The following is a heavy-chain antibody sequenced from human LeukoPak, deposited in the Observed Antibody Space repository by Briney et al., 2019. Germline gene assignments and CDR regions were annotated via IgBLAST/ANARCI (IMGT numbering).Heavy chain of an antibody. D-gene: IGHD3-9*01. CDR2: ISGTGGST. CDR3: ANVDSTGRGY. Sequence: PGGSLRLSCAVSGFTFSSYAMSWVRQAPGKGLEWVSGISGTGGSTYYADSVKGRFTISRDNSKNTLYLQMNSLRAEDTAVYYCANVDSTGRGYWGQGTLVTVSS. J-gene: IGHJ4*02. V-gene: IGHV3-23*01. CDR1: GFTFSSYA.